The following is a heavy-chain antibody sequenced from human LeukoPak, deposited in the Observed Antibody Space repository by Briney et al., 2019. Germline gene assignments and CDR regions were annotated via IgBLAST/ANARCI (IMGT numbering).Heavy chain of an antibody. V-gene: IGHV3-23*01. Sequence: GGSLRLSCAASGFTFSSYAMSWVRRAPGKGLEWVSAISGSGSSTYYADSVMGRFTISRDNSKNTLYLQMNGLRAEDTAVYYCAKDPYRVIVATGNYLDPWGQRTLVTVSS. CDR3: AKDPYRVIVATGNYLDP. D-gene: IGHD4-11*01. CDR2: ISGSGSST. CDR1: GFTFSSYA. J-gene: IGHJ5*02.